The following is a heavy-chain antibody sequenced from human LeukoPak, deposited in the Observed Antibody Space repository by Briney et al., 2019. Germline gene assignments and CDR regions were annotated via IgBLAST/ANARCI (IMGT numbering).Heavy chain of an antibody. J-gene: IGHJ4*02. CDR1: GFTLTNHG. CDR2: IKQDGSKK. V-gene: IGHV3-7*04. D-gene: IGHD3-9*01. Sequence: GGSLRLSCAVSGFTLTNHGVSWVRQAPGKGLEWVANIKQDGSKKSYVDSVKGRFTISRDNAKNSLYLQMNSLRAEDTAIYYCTRVGFIDEGIDYWGQGTLATVSS. CDR3: TRVGFIDEGIDY.